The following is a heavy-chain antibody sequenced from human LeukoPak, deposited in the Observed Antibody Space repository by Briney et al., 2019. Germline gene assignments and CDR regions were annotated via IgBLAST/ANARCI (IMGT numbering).Heavy chain of an antibody. Sequence: ASVKVSCKASGYTFTNYYLHWVRQAPGQGLEWLGWINPNSGATKYAHNFQGRVTMTRDPSISTAYMELTRLRSDDTAMYFCARDQARVGVVVTTTLVFDLWGQGKMITVSS. CDR2: INPNSGAT. V-gene: IGHV1-2*07. D-gene: IGHD2-21*02. CDR1: GYTFTNYY. CDR3: ARDQARVGVVVTTTLVFDL. J-gene: IGHJ3*01.